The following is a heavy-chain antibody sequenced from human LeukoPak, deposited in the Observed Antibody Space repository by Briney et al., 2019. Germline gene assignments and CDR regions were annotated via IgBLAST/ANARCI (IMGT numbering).Heavy chain of an antibody. J-gene: IGHJ4*02. Sequence: GASVKVSCKASGYTFTGYYMHWVRQAPGQGLEWMGWINPDSGGTNYAQNFQGWVTMTRDTSISTVYMELSRLKSDDTAVYYCARGGASLVIPGHFDYWGQGTLVTVSS. V-gene: IGHV1-2*04. CDR3: ARGGASLVIPGHFDY. CDR2: INPDSGGT. CDR1: GYTFTGYY. D-gene: IGHD3-9*01.